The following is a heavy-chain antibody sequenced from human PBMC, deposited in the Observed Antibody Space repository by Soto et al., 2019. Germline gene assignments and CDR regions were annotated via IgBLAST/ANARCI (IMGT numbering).Heavy chain of an antibody. CDR1: GYTFTSYG. V-gene: IGHV1-18*01. CDR3: ARGGDVNYYHGMDV. CDR2: ISAYNGKT. J-gene: IGHJ6*02. Sequence: QVQLVQSGGEVKTPGASVKLSCTASGYTFTSYGISWVRQAPGQGREWMGWISAYNGKTNYAQNVQGRVTMTTDTSTRTAYMDLRSLRSDDTAVYYCARGGDVNYYHGMDVWGQGTTVTVSS. D-gene: IGHD5-12*01.